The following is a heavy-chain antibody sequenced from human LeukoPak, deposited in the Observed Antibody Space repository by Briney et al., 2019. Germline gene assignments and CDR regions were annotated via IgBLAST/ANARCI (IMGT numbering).Heavy chain of an antibody. CDR3: ARVGDYGDYVYFQH. J-gene: IGHJ1*01. D-gene: IGHD4-17*01. Sequence: SQTLSLTCTVSGGSISTNGYYWSWIRQHPGKGLEWIGYIYYNGATYYNPSLNSRVTISVDMSQNQFSLRLSSVTAADTAVYYCARVGDYGDYVYFQHWGQGTLVTVSS. V-gene: IGHV4-31*03. CDR1: GGSISTNGYY. CDR2: IYYNGAT.